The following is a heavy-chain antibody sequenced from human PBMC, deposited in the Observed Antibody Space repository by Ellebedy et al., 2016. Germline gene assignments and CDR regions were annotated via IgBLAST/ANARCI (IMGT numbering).Heavy chain of an antibody. CDR2: IYSGDRT. CDR1: GFSVSRSY. CDR3: VKLRYYDYGGKSGP. J-gene: IGHJ5*02. V-gene: IGHV3-53*01. D-gene: IGHD4-23*01. Sequence: GGSLRLSCTASGFSVSRSYMNWVRQALGKGLEWVAVIYSGDRTHYADSVKGRFTIPRDNSKTTVYLHMNSLRAEDTAVYYCVKLRYYDYGGKSGPWGQGTLVTVSS.